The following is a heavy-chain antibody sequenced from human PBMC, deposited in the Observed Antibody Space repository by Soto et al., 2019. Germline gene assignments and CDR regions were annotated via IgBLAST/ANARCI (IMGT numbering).Heavy chain of an antibody. J-gene: IGHJ6*02. D-gene: IGHD6-6*01. V-gene: IGHV1-58*01. CDR1: GFTFTSSA. CDR2: IVVGSGNT. Sequence: SVKVSCKASGFTFTSSAVQWVRQARGQRLEWIGWIVVGSGNTNYAQKFQERVTITRDTSASTAYMELSSLRSEDTAVYYCARGEAARDYYYGMDVWGQGTTVTVSS. CDR3: ARGEAARDYYYGMDV.